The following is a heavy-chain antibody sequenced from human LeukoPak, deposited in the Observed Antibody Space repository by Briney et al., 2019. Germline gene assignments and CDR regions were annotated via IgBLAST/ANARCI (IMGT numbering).Heavy chain of an antibody. CDR2: ISGSGGST. Sequence: PGGSLRLSCAASGFTFSSYAMSWVRQAPGKGLEWVSAISGSGGSTYYADSVKGRFTISRDNSKNTLYLQMYTLRAEDTAVYYCAKALSSLRISMIEMVTRDALDNWGQGTMVTVSS. CDR1: GFTFSSYA. CDR3: AKALSSLRISMIEMVTRDALDN. J-gene: IGHJ3*02. V-gene: IGHV3-23*01. D-gene: IGHD5-24*01.